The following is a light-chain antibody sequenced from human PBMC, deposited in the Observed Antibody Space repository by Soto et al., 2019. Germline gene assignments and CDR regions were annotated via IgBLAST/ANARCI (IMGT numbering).Light chain of an antibody. CDR1: HGICSY. CDR2: EAS. Sequence: AIPMTQSASSFSASTGDRATIXCRASHGICSYIARFQQKPGQAPKHLIAEASTLQRGGPPRFSGSGSATDFTPPISSLEAEDFATYYCQQSYSNPITVGQGTRLEIK. CDR3: QQSYSNPIT. J-gene: IGKJ5*01. V-gene: IGKV1-8*01.